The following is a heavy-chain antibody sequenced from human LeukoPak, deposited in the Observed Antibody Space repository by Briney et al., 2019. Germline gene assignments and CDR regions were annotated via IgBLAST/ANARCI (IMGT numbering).Heavy chain of an antibody. CDR3: ARDGDYDILTGYLHAFDI. CDR2: IYTSGST. Sequence: PSETLSLTCTVSGGSFSSYYWSWIRQPAGKGLEWIGRIYTSGSTNYNPSLKSRGIMALATSKNHFSLKLSSVTAADTAVYYCARDGDYDILTGYLHAFDIWGQGTMVTVSS. V-gene: IGHV4-4*07. J-gene: IGHJ3*02. CDR1: GGSFSSYY. D-gene: IGHD3-9*01.